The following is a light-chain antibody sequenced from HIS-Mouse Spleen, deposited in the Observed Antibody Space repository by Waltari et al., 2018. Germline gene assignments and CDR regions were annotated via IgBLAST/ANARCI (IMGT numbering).Light chain of an antibody. V-gene: IGLV2-14*01. Sequence: QSALTQPASVSGSPGQSITISCTGPSSDVGGYNYVPWYQQHPGKAPKLMIYEVSNRPSGVSNRFSGSKSGNTASLTISGLQAEDEADYYCSSYTSSLYVFGTGTKVTVL. CDR1: SSDVGGYNY. CDR3: SSYTSSLYV. J-gene: IGLJ1*01. CDR2: EVS.